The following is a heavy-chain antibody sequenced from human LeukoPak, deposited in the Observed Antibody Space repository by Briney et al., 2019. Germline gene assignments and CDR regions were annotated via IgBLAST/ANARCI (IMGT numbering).Heavy chain of an antibody. J-gene: IGHJ5*02. CDR3: ARGPRFGELLWHWFDP. Sequence: SETLSLTCTVSGGSISSSSYYWGWIRQPPGKGLEWIGYIHYSGSTYYNPSLKSRVTISVDTSKNQFSLKLRSVTAADTAVYYCARGPRFGELLWHWFDPWGQGTLVTVSS. CDR1: GGSISSSSYY. V-gene: IGHV4-39*07. D-gene: IGHD3-10*01. CDR2: IHYSGST.